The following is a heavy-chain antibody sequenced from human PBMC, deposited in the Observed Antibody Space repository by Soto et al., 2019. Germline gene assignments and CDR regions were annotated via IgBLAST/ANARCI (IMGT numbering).Heavy chain of an antibody. CDR1: GYTFTSYG. CDR3: AREVGYYDCSVYWFDP. CDR2: ISAYNGNT. J-gene: IGHJ5*02. D-gene: IGHD3-22*01. Sequence: ASVKVSCDASGYTFTSYGISWVRQAPGQGLEWMGWISAYNGNTNYAQKLQGRVTMTTDTSTSTAYMELRSLRSDDTAVYYCAREVGYYDCSVYWFDPWCQGTLVTVSS. V-gene: IGHV1-18*01.